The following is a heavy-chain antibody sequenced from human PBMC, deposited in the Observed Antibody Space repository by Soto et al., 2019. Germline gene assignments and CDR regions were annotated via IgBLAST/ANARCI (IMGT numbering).Heavy chain of an antibody. CDR2: INHSGST. CDR3: ARSRYCTNGVCRYYFDY. J-gene: IGHJ4*02. CDR1: GGSFSGYY. Sequence: QVQLQQWGAGLLKPSETLSLTCAVYGGSFSGYYWSWIHQPPGKGLEWIGEINHSGSTNYNPSLKSRVTISVDTSKNQFSLKLSSVTAADTAVYYCARSRYCTNGVCRYYFDYWGQGTLVTVSS. V-gene: IGHV4-34*01. D-gene: IGHD2-8*01.